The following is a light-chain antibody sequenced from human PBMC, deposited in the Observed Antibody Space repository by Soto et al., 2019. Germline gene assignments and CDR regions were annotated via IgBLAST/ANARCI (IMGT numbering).Light chain of an antibody. V-gene: IGKV3-11*01. CDR3: QRRSNWPPMYS. CDR2: DAS. J-gene: IGKJ2*01. CDR1: QSVSSY. Sequence: EIVLTQSPATLSLSPGERATLSCRASQSVSSYLAWYQQKPGQAPRLLIYDASNRATGIPARFSGSGSGTGFTLTISSLEPEDFVVYYCQRRSNWPPMYSFGQGTKLEIK.